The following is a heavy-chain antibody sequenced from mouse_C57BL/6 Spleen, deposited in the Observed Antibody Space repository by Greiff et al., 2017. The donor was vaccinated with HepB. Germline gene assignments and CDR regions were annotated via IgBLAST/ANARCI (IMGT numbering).Heavy chain of an antibody. D-gene: IGHD1-1*01. Sequence: VQLQQSGAELARPGASVKLSCKASGYTFTSYGISWVKQRTGQGLEWIGEIYPRSGNTYYNEKFKGKATLTADKSSSTAYIELRSLTSEDSAVYFCAREVYYYGSSYYFDYWGQGTTLTVSS. V-gene: IGHV1-81*01. CDR3: AREVYYYGSSYYFDY. CDR1: GYTFTSYG. CDR2: IYPRSGNT. J-gene: IGHJ2*01.